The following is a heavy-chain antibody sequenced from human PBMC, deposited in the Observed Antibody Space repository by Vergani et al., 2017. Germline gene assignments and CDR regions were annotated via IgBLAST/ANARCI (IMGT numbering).Heavy chain of an antibody. CDR2: IIPILGIA. CDR1: GGTFSSYT. CDR3: ARAEAVGATAFDY. D-gene: IGHD1-26*01. J-gene: IGHJ4*02. V-gene: IGHV1-69*02. Sequence: QVQLVQSGAEVKKPGSSVKVSCKASGGTFSSYTISWVRQAPGQGLEWMGRIIPILGIANYAQKFQGRVTITADKSTSTAYMELSSLRSDDTAVYYCARAEAVGATAFDYWGQGTLVTVSS.